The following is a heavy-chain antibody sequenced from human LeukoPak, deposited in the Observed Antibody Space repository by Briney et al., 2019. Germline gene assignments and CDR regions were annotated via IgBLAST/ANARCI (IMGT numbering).Heavy chain of an antibody. J-gene: IGHJ4*02. CDR2: ISSRSNTI. D-gene: IGHD4-11*01. V-gene: IGHV3-48*01. CDR3: ARDRWDYDYRKYNFDY. Sequence: GGSLRLSCAASGFTFSSYSMNWVRQAPGKGLEWVSYISSRSNTIYYADSVKGRFTISRDNAKNSLFLQMNSLRAEDTAVYYCARDRWDYDYRKYNFDYWGQGTLVTVSS. CDR1: GFTFSSYS.